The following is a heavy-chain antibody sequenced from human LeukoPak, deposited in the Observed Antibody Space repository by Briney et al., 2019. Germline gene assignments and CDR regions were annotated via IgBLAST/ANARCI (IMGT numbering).Heavy chain of an antibody. J-gene: IGHJ4*02. D-gene: IGHD5-18*01. CDR2: ISGSGGST. V-gene: IGHV3-23*01. CDR3: AKETPEGVTFDY. Sequence: GGSLRLSCAASGFTFSIYAMSWVRQAPGKGLEWVSAISGSGGSTYYADSVKGRFIISRDNSKNTLFLQVSSLRAEDTAVYYCAKETPEGVTFDYWGQGTLVTVSS. CDR1: GFTFSIYA.